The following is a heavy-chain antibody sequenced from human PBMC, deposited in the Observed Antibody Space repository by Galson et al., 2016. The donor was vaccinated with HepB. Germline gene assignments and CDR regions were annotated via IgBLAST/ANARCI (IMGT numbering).Heavy chain of an antibody. CDR3: AKGVNQQHPYYFDS. CDR2: ISGSGDTA. J-gene: IGHJ4*02. D-gene: IGHD1-14*01. CDR1: GFPFSSYA. V-gene: IGHV3-23*01. Sequence: SLRLSCAASGFPFSSYAMSWVRQAPGKGLEWVSAISGSGDTAFYTDSVKGRFTISRDNSENTLYLHMNSLRAGDTALYYCAKGVNQQHPYYFDSWGQGILVTVSS.